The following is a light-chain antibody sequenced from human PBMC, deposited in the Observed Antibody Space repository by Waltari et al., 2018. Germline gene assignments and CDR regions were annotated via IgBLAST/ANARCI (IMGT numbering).Light chain of an antibody. J-gene: IGKJ4*01. V-gene: IGKV1-5*03. CDR3: QQYNSYSLLT. CDR1: QSIINW. Sequence: CRASQSIINWLAWYQQKPGKAPKLLIYKASTLESGGPSRFSGSGSGTEFTLTISSLQPDDFATYYCQQYNSYSLLTFGGGTKVEIK. CDR2: KAS.